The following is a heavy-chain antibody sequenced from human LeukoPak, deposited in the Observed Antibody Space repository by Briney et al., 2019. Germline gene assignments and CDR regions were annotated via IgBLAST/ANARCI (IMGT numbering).Heavy chain of an antibody. CDR1: GYTFTSYA. D-gene: IGHD2-2*01. Sequence: ASVKVSCKASGYTFTSYAMNWVRQAPGQGLEWMGWISAYNGNTNYAQKLQGRVTMTTDTSTSTAYMELRSLRSDDTAVYYCARSQPGYQLLLPAAFDIWGQGTMVTVSS. CDR3: ARSQPGYQLLLPAAFDI. J-gene: IGHJ3*02. V-gene: IGHV1-18*01. CDR2: ISAYNGNT.